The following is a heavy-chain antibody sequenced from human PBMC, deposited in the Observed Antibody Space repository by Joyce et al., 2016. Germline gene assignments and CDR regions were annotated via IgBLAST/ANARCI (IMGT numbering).Heavy chain of an antibody. CDR1: GFTFSSYG. V-gene: IGHV3-30*18. Sequence: QVQLVESGGGVVQPGRSLRLSCAASGFTFSSYGMHWVRQAPGKGLGGVAVISYDGSNKYYADSVKGRFTISRDNSKNTLYLQMNSLRAEDTAVYYCAKDLFCSTTSCYGRGDYWGQGTLVTVSS. CDR2: ISYDGSNK. CDR3: AKDLFCSTTSCYGRGDY. D-gene: IGHD2-2*01. J-gene: IGHJ4*02.